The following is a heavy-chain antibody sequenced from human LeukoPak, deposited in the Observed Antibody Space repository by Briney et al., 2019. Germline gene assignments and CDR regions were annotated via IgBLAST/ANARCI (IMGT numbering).Heavy chain of an antibody. V-gene: IGHV1-18*01. CDR2: ISPYNGNT. CDR1: GYTFTRYG. CDR3: ARDGSSSWYAY. J-gene: IGHJ4*02. Sequence: ASVKVSCKASGYTFTRYGISWVRQAPGQGLEWMGWISPYNGNTNYAQKLQGRVTMTADTSTSTAYMDLRSLSSDDTAVYYCARDGSSSWYAYWGQGTLVTVSS. D-gene: IGHD6-13*01.